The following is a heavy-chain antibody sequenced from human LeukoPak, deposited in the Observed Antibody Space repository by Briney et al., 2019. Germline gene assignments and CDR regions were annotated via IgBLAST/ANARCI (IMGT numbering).Heavy chain of an antibody. Sequence: SETLSLTCTVSGGSISSGNYYWGWIRQPPGKGLEWIGSMYYSGSTYYNPSLKSRVTISVDTSKNQFSLKLSSVTAADTAVYYCARSGPMVFFDPWGQGTLVTVSS. J-gene: IGHJ5*02. CDR1: GGSISSGNYY. D-gene: IGHD3-10*01. CDR3: ARSGPMVFFDP. CDR2: MYYSGST. V-gene: IGHV4-39*01.